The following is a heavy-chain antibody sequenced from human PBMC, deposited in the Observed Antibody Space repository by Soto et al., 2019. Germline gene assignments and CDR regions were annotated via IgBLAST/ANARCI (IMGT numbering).Heavy chain of an antibody. CDR2: IIPIFGTA. J-gene: IGHJ3*02. CDR3: ASTYGSDHRDAFDI. Sequence: ASAQVSCEASRGTFGSCAMSWVRPAPGQGLEWMGGIIPIFGTANYAQKFQGRVTITADESTSTAYMELSSLRSEDTAVYYCASTYGSDHRDAFDIWGQGTMVTV. D-gene: IGHD3-10*01. CDR1: RGTFGSCA. V-gene: IGHV1-69*01.